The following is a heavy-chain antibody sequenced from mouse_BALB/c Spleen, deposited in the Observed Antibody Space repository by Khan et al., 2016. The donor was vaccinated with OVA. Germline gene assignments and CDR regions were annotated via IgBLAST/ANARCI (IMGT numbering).Heavy chain of an antibody. D-gene: IGHD3-3*01. CDR3: ARDAGRY. CDR1: GYTFTEYT. V-gene: IGHV1-18*01. Sequence: EVQLQQSGPELVKPGASVKISCKTSGYTFTEYTLHWVKQSHGKSLEWIGVINPKNGVTGYNQKFKGKATLTVDKSSSTAYMEFRSLTSEDSAVYYGARDAGRYWAQGTSVTVSS. CDR2: INPKNGVT. J-gene: IGHJ4*01.